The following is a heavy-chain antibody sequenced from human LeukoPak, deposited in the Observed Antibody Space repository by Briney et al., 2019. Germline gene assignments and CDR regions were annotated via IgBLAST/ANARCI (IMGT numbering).Heavy chain of an antibody. CDR3: ARAGPTYYDFWSGYWDY. J-gene: IGHJ4*02. V-gene: IGHV1-2*02. CDR1: GYTFTGYY. Sequence: ASVKVSCKASGYTFTGYYMHWVRQAPGQGLEWMGWINPNSGGTNYAQKFQGRVTMTRDTSISTAYMELSRLRSDDMAVYYCARAGPTYYDFWSGYWDYWGQGTLVTVSS. CDR2: INPNSGGT. D-gene: IGHD3-3*01.